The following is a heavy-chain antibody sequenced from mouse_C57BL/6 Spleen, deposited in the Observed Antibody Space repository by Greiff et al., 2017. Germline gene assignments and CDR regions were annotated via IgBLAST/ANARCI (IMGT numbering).Heavy chain of an antibody. CDR2: ISNGGGST. D-gene: IGHD2-2*01. CDR1: GFTFSDYY. CDR3: ARHSPGSFDY. V-gene: IGHV5-12*01. J-gene: IGHJ2*01. Sequence: EVKLVESGGGLVQPGGSLKLSCAASGFTFSDYYLYWVRQTPEKRLEWVAYISNGGGSTYYPDTVKGRFTISRDNAKNTLYLQMSRLKSEDTAMYYCARHSPGSFDYWGQGTTRTVSS.